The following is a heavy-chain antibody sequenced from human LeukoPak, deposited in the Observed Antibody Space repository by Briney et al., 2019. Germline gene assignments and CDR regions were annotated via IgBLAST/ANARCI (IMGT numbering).Heavy chain of an antibody. V-gene: IGHV4-61*02. Sequence: SETLSLTCTVSGGSISSGSYYWSWIRQPAGKGLEWIGRIYTSGSTNYNPSLKSRVTISVDTSKNQFSLKLSSVTAADTAVYYCARRERFRVWFDPWGQGTLVTVSS. CDR1: GGSISSGSYY. CDR2: IYTSGST. CDR3: ARRERFRVWFDP. D-gene: IGHD5-24*01. J-gene: IGHJ5*02.